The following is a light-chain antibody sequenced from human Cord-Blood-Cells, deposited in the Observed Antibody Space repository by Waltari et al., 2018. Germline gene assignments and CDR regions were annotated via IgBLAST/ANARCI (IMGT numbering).Light chain of an antibody. CDR1: SSNIGAGYD. Sequence: QSVLTQPPSVSGAPGQRVTISCTGSSSNIGAGYDVHWYQQLPGTAPKLHIYGNSNRPSGVPDRFSCSKSGTSASLAITGLQAEDEADYYCQSYDSSLSGSVFGGGTKLTVL. CDR2: GNS. V-gene: IGLV1-40*01. CDR3: QSYDSSLSGSV. J-gene: IGLJ3*02.